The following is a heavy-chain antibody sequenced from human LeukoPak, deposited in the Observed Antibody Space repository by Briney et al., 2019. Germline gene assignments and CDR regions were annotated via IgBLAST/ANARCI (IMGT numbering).Heavy chain of an antibody. CDR2: IYYSGST. V-gene: IGHV4-59*08. CDR1: WGPINVYH. Sequence: SETLSLTCSGSWGPINVYHWSWIRQPPGQGLEWIGYIYYSGSTNYNPSLKSRVIISRDTSKNQFSLNLSSVTAADTAVYYCAIVYTGGWLICYWGQGTLVTVSS. D-gene: IGHD6-19*01. CDR3: AIVYTGGWLICY. J-gene: IGHJ4*02.